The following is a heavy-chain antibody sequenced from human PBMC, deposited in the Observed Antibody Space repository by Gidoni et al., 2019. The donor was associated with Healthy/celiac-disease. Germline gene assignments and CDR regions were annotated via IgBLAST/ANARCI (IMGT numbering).Heavy chain of an antibody. CDR2: IYYSGST. Sequence: QVQLQESGPGLVKPSETLSLTCTVSGGSISSYYWSWIRQPPGKGLEWIGYIYYSGSTNYNPSLKSRVTISVDTSKNQFSLKLSSVTAADTAVYYCARGVDTAMVPVFDPWGQGTLVTVSS. CDR1: GGSISSYY. V-gene: IGHV4-59*01. CDR3: ARGVDTAMVPVFDP. D-gene: IGHD5-18*01. J-gene: IGHJ5*02.